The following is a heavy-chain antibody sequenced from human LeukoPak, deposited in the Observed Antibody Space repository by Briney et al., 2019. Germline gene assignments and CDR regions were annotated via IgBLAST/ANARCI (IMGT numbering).Heavy chain of an antibody. J-gene: IGHJ5*02. Sequence: SETLSLTCTVSGGSISSSSYYWGWIRQPPGKGLEWIGSIYYSGSTYYNPSLKSRVTISVDTSKNQFSLKLSSVTAADTAVYYCARGAVGATPGLFDPWGQGTLVTVSS. CDR1: GGSISSSSYY. V-gene: IGHV4-39*07. CDR2: IYYSGST. D-gene: IGHD1-26*01. CDR3: ARGAVGATPGLFDP.